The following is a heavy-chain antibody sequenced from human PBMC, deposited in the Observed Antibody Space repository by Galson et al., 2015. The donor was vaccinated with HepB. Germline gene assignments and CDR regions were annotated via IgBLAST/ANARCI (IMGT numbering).Heavy chain of an antibody. J-gene: IGHJ4*02. Sequence: SLRLSCAASGFTFSRYDMHWVRQAPGKGLEWVALISYDGSGEYYADSVKGRFIISRDNSKNTLYLQMSSLKASDTAMYYCAKMSVGCFDYWGQGTLVTVAS. CDR2: ISYDGSGE. V-gene: IGHV3-30*18. CDR1: GFTFSRYD. D-gene: IGHD1-26*01. CDR3: AKMSVGCFDY.